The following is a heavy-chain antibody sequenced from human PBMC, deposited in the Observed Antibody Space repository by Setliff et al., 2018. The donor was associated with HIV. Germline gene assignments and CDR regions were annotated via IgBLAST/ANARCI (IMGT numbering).Heavy chain of an antibody. CDR1: GRSFSGYY. D-gene: IGHD7-27*01. CDR3: ARGWGHDGFDF. Sequence: PSETLSLTCAVYGRSFSGYYWNWIRQSPGKGLEWIGEINHSGGTNYNPSLKSRVTMSIDTSKNQFSQNVSSVTAADTAVYYCARGWGHDGFDFWGQGTMVTVSS. CDR2: INHSGGT. J-gene: IGHJ3*01. V-gene: IGHV4-34*01.